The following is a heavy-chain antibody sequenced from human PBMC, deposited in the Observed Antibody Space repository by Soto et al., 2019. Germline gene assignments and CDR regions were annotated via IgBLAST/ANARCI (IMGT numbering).Heavy chain of an antibody. V-gene: IGHV3-9*01. D-gene: IGHD3-16*01. Sequence: SRRLSCTVSGFMFEDFAMHWARQAPGQGLEWVSGINWNGVNKGYAESVLGRFTISRDNAKKSLYLDMNYLRPEDTALYFCAKDVDRLGELWGYFQSWGQGTMVTVSS. CDR3: AKDVDRLGELWGYFQS. CDR1: GFMFEDFA. J-gene: IGHJ1*01. CDR2: INWNGVNK.